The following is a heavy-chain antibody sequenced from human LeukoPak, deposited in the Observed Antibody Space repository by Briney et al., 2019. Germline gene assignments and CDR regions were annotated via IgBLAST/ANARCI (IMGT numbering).Heavy chain of an antibody. CDR3: ARDQGLVPAAYDY. J-gene: IGHJ4*02. CDR1: GLTVSSNY. Sequence: GGSLRLSCAASGLTVSSNYMSWVRQAAGKWLEWVSVIYSGGSTYYADSVKGRFTISRDNSKNTLYLQMNSLRAEDTAVYYCARDQGLVPAAYDYWGQGTLVTVSS. D-gene: IGHD2-2*01. V-gene: IGHV3-66*01. CDR2: IYSGGST.